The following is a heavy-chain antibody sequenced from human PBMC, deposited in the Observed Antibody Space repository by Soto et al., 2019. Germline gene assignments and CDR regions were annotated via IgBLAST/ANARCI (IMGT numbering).Heavy chain of an antibody. CDR1: GGSISSTNW. CDR3: ATLRKAYYYYGLDV. V-gene: IGHV4-4*02. CDR2: IYHSGTT. J-gene: IGHJ6*02. Sequence: PSEPLSLTCGVSGGSISSTNWWSWVRQPPGKGLEWIGEIYHSGTTNYNPSLKSRVAISADKSKNRFSLKLTSVTAADTAVYYCATLRKAYYYYGLDVWGQGTTVTVSS.